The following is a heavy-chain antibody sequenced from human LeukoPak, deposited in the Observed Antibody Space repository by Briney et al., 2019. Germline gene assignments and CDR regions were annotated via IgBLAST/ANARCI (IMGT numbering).Heavy chain of an antibody. D-gene: IGHD3-22*01. CDR3: AREVYYDSSGYAYGINWFDP. J-gene: IGHJ5*02. CDR2: INTSGST. V-gene: IGHV4-4*07. Sequence: SETLSLTCTVSGGSISSYYWSWIRQPAGKGLEWIGRINTSGSTNYNPSLKSRVTMSVDTSKNQFSLKLSSVTAADTAVYYCAREVYYDSSGYAYGINWFDPWGQGTLVTVSS. CDR1: GGSISSYY.